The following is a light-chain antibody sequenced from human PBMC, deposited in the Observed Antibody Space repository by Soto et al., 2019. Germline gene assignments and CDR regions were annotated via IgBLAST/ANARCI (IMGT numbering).Light chain of an antibody. J-gene: IGKJ4*01. Sequence: DIVMTQSPLSLPVTPGEPASISCRSSQSLLHSSGYNHLDWYLQKPGQSPQLLIHLGSNRASVVPDRFSGSGSGTDFTLKISRVEAEDVGLYYCMKDLQPPVTFGGGTKVEIK. V-gene: IGKV2-28*01. CDR3: MKDLQPPVT. CDR2: LGS. CDR1: QSLLHSSGYNH.